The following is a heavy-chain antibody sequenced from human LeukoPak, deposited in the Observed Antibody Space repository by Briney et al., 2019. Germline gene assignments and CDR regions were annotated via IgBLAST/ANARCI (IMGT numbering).Heavy chain of an antibody. CDR3: AKNIAAPGRDSYYLYGMDV. CDR1: GFTVSSNY. J-gene: IGHJ6*02. D-gene: IGHD6-25*01. V-gene: IGHV3-53*01. CDR2: IYSGGST. Sequence: GGSLRLSCAASGFTVSSNYMSWVRQAPGKGLEWVSVIYSGGSTYYADSVKGRLTISRHNSKNTLYLQMNSLRADDTAVYCCAKNIAAPGRDSYYLYGMDVWGQGTTVTVSS.